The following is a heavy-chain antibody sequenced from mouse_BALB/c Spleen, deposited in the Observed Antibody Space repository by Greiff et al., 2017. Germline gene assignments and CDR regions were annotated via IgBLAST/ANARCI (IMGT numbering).Heavy chain of an antibody. CDR1: GDSITSGY. CDR2: ISYSGST. CDR3: ARGAHKAYYAMDY. V-gene: IGHV3-8*02. Sequence: EVQLQESGPSLVKPSQTLSLTCSVTGDSITSGYWNWIRKFPGNKLEYMGYISYSGSTYYNPSLKSRISITRDTSKNQYYLQLNSVTTEDTATYYCARGAHKAYYAMDYWGQGTSVTVSS. J-gene: IGHJ4*01.